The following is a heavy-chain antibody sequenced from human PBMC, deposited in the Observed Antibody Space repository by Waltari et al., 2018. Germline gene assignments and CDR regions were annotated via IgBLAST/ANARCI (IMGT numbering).Heavy chain of an antibody. CDR1: GGSFTDYW. D-gene: IGHD3-16*01. Sequence: QVQLQQWGAGLLKPAETLSLTCAVYGGSFTDYWWTWVRQVPGKGLEWIGEINHSGDTNSSPSLRSRLTISLDTSTNQLSLRLNSVTAADTGVYFCARDSEMGAVFDIWGQGTVVTVSS. CDR3: ARDSEMGAVFDI. J-gene: IGHJ3*02. V-gene: IGHV4-34*01. CDR2: INHSGDT.